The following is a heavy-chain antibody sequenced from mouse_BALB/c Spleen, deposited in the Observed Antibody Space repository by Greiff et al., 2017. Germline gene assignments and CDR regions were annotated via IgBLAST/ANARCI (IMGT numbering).Heavy chain of an antibody. CDR2: INSNGGST. CDR3: ARDGDDYDVAWFAY. J-gene: IGHJ3*01. D-gene: IGHD2-4*01. V-gene: IGHV5-6-3*01. CDR1: GFTFSSYG. Sequence: EVMLVESGGGLVQPGGSLKLSCAASGFTFSSYGMSWVRQTPDKRLELVATINSNGGSTYYPDSVKGRFTISRDNAKNTLYLQMSSLKSEDTAMYYCARDGDDYDVAWFAYWGQGTLVTVSA.